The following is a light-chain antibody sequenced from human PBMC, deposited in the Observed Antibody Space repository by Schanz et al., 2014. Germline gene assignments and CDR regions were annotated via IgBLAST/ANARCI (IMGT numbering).Light chain of an antibody. J-gene: IGKJ2*01. Sequence: DIQMTQSPSSLSASVGDRVTITCRASQGISTYLAWFQQKPGKAPKSLIYAASTLQSGVPSKFSGSGSGTDFTLTISSLQTDDFAVYYCQHCTDTVTFGQGTNLQIK. CDR2: AAS. V-gene: IGKV1-16*02. CDR3: QHCTDTVT. CDR1: QGISTY.